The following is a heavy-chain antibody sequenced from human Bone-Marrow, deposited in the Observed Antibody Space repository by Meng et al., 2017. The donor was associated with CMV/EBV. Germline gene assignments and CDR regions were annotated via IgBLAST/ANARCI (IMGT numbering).Heavy chain of an antibody. J-gene: IGHJ5*02. V-gene: IGHV1-18*01. D-gene: IGHD3-10*01. CDR1: GETFTSYG. CDR3: ARAVGSGSYGWFDP. CDR2: ISAYNGNT. Sequence: QVQLVQSGADVKKPGALVKFSSKASGETFTSYGSSWVRQAPGQGLEWMGWISAYNGNTNYAQKLQGRVTMTTDTSTSTAYMELRSLRSDDTAVYYCARAVGSGSYGWFDPWGQGTLVTVSS.